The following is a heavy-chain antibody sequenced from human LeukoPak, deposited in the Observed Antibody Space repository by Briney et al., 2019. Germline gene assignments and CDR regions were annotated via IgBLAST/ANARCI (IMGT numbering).Heavy chain of an antibody. D-gene: IGHD3-3*01. J-gene: IGHJ4*02. CDR2: IFYTGRT. CDR1: GVSFSSYY. CDR3: ARSTSATMFGVAADY. V-gene: IGHV4-59*01. Sequence: PSETLSLTCTVSGVSFSSYYWSRIRQPPGKGLEWIGYIFYTGRTNYNPSLKSRVTISVDTSKNQFSLNLTSVTTADTAVYYCARSTSATMFGVAADYWGQGTLVTVSS.